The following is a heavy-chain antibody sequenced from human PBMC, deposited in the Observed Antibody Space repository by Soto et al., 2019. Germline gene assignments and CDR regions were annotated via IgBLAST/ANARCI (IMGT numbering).Heavy chain of an antibody. CDR3: ARTPMVRGVIAYNWFNP. Sequence: SVKVSCKASGGTFSSYSISWVRQAPVQGLEWMGGIIPIFGTANYAQKFQGRVTITADESTSTAYMELSSLRSEDTAVYYCARTPMVRGVIAYNWFNPWGQGTLVTVSS. CDR1: GGTFSSYS. V-gene: IGHV1-69*13. D-gene: IGHD3-10*01. J-gene: IGHJ5*02. CDR2: IIPIFGTA.